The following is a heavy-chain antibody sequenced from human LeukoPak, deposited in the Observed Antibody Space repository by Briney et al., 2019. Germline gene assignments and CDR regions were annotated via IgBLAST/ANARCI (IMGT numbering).Heavy chain of an antibody. CDR2: ISSSSSYI. D-gene: IGHD1-26*01. CDR1: GFTFSSYS. CDR3: ARGQGATVPQVGKNWFDP. V-gene: IGHV3-21*01. J-gene: IGHJ5*02. Sequence: GGSLRLSCAASGFTFSSYSMNWVRQAPGKGLEWVSSISSSSSYIYYADSVKGRFTISRDNAKNSLYLQMNSLRAEDTAIYYCARGQGATVPQVGKNWFDPWGQGTRVTVSS.